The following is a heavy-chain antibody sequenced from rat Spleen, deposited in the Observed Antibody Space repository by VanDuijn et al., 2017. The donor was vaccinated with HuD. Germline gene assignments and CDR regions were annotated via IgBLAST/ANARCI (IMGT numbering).Heavy chain of an antibody. CDR1: GFSLRTSGMV. CDR2: IDWDGER. CDR3: VRRDNSGYYWYFDL. Sequence: TLKESGPGMLQPSKTLSLTCSFSGFSLRTSGMVVSWIRQPSGKSLEWLAAIDWDGERYYNPSLRSRFTVSMDTSNTQVFLKITSVDIAVTATYYCVRRDNSGYYWYFDLWGPGTMVTVSS. J-gene: IGHJ1*01. D-gene: IGHD4-3*01. V-gene: IGHV8S18*01.